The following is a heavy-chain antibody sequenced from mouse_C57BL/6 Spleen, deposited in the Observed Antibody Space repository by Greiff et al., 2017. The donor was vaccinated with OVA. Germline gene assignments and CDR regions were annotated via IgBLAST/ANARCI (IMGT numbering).Heavy chain of an antibody. V-gene: IGHV1-64*01. J-gene: IGHJ2*01. CDR2: IHPNSGST. D-gene: IGHD1-1*01. CDR3: AASLLLRSFDY. CDR1: GYTFTSYW. Sequence: QVQLKQPGAELVKPGASVKLSCKASGYTFTSYWMHWVKQRPGQGLEWIGMIHPNSGSTNYNEKFKSKATLTVDKSSSTAYMQLSSLTSEDSAVYYCAASLLLRSFDYWGQGTTLTVSS.